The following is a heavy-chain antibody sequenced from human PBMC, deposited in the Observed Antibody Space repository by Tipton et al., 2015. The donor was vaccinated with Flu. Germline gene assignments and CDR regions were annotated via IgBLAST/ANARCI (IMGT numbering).Heavy chain of an antibody. CDR3: ARPLFTTSSLFDF. V-gene: IGHV3-7*01. CDR1: GFTFSSYW. D-gene: IGHD6-6*01. CDR2: IKKDGSDK. J-gene: IGHJ4*02. Sequence: SLRLSCAASGFTFSSYWMTWIRQAPGKGLQWVATIKKDGSDKFYLDSVKGRLTISRDNAKNSVFLEMTSLRAEDTAVYFCARPLFTTSSLFDFWGQGALVTVSS.